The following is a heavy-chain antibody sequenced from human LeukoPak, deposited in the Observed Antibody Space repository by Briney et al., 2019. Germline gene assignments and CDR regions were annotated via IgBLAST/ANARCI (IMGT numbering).Heavy chain of an antibody. D-gene: IGHD3-22*01. Sequence: SETLSLTCAVYGGSFSGYYWSWIRQPPGKGLEWIGEINHSGSTNYNPSLKSRVTISVDTSKNQFSLKLSSVTAADTAVYYCARTYYYDSSGPPTDYWGQGTLVTVSS. CDR2: INHSGST. CDR3: ARTYYYDSSGPPTDY. CDR1: GGSFSGYY. V-gene: IGHV4-34*01. J-gene: IGHJ4*02.